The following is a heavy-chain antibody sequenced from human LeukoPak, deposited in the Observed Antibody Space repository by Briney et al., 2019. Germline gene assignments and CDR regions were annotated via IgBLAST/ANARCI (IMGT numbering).Heavy chain of an antibody. J-gene: IGHJ4*02. CDR1: GFTVSSNY. CDR3: ASDNYDSSGYYRGY. V-gene: IGHV3-53*01. D-gene: IGHD3-22*01. Sequence: GGSLRLSCAASGFTVSSNYMSWVRQAPGKGLEWVSVIYSGGSTYYADSVKGRFTISRDNSKNTLYLQMNSLRAEDTAVYYCASDNYDSSGYYRGYWGQGTLVTVSS. CDR2: IYSGGST.